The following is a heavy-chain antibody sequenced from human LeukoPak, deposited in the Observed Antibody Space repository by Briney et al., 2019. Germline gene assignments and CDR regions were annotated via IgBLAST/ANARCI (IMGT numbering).Heavy chain of an antibody. J-gene: IGHJ6*02. CDR1: WLTSTSYG. CDR3: ARDRYGGHDYYYGMDV. V-gene: IGHV3-33*01. Sequence: PGKSLRLSCTAAWLTSTSYGMPWVRQAPGKGLEWVAVIWYDGSNKYYADFVKGRFTISRDNSKNTLYLQMNSLRDQDTAEYYWARDRYGGHDYYYGMDVWGQGTTVTVSS. CDR2: IWYDGSNK. D-gene: IGHD4-23*01.